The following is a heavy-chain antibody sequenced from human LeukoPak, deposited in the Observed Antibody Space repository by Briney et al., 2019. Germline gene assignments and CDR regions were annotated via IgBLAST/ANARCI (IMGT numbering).Heavy chain of an antibody. V-gene: IGHV4-34*01. J-gene: IGHJ4*02. CDR1: GGSFSGYY. CDR2: INHSGST. D-gene: IGHD3-22*01. Sequence: SETLSLTCAVYGGSFSGYYWSWIRQPPGKGMEWIGEINHSGSTNYNPSLKSRVTISVDTSKNQFSLKLSSVTAADTAVYYCARVLGDSSGYYQHYFDYWGQGTLVTVSS. CDR3: ARVLGDSSGYYQHYFDY.